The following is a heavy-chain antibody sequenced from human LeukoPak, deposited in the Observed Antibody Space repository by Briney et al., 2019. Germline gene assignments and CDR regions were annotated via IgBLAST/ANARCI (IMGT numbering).Heavy chain of an antibody. V-gene: IGHV1-69-2*01. CDR3: ATAYGPY. Sequence: ASVKVSCKASGYTFTDYYMHWVQQAPGKGLEWMGRVDPEDGETIYAEKFQGRVTITADTSTDTAYMELSSLRSEDTAVYYCATAYGPYWGQGTLVPVSS. D-gene: IGHD3-10*01. CDR1: GYTFTDYY. CDR2: VDPEDGET. J-gene: IGHJ4*02.